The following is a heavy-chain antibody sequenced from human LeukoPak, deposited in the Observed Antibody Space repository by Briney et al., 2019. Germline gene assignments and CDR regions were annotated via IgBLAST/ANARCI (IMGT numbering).Heavy chain of an antibody. CDR2: ITSKAHSYAT. V-gene: IGHV3-73*01. CDR1: GFTFSGSP. D-gene: IGHD3-10*01. J-gene: IGHJ4*02. CDR3: TGHGYGSGSYSSD. Sequence: GGSLRLSCAASGFTFSGSPMHWVRQTSGKGLEWVGRITSKAHSYATAYAASVKGRFTISRDDSKNTAYLQMNSLKTEDTAVYYCTGHGYGSGSYSSDWGQGTLVTVSA.